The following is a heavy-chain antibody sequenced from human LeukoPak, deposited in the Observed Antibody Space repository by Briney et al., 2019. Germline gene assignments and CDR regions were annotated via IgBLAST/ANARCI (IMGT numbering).Heavy chain of an antibody. J-gene: IGHJ3*02. CDR2: INPNSGGT. CDR1: GYTFTGYY. V-gene: IGHV1-2*02. Sequence: GASVKVSCKASGYTFTGYYMHLVRQAPGQGLEWMGWINPNSGGTNYAQKFQDRVTMTRDTSISTAYMELSSLRSEDTAVYYCARLHSSGWYGGDAFDIWGQGTMVTVSS. D-gene: IGHD6-19*01. CDR3: ARLHSSGWYGGDAFDI.